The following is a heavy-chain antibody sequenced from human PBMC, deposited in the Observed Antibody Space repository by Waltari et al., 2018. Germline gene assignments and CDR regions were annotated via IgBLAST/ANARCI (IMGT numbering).Heavy chain of an antibody. D-gene: IGHD3-9*01. CDR1: GYTFTGYN. V-gene: IGHV1-2*02. CDR3: ARPFNDILASNWYYFDS. Sequence: QVQLVQSGAEMKKPGASVKVSCKASGYTFTGYNVHWVRQAPGQGLEWMGWINPNNGATVSAQNFQGRVTMTRDTSISTAYMELSSLRSDDTAVYYCARPFNDILASNWYYFDSWGQGTLVTISS. J-gene: IGHJ4*02. CDR2: INPNNGAT.